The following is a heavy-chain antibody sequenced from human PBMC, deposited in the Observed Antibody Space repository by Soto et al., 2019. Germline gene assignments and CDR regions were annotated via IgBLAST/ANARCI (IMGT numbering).Heavy chain of an antibody. J-gene: IGHJ5*02. V-gene: IGHV4-31*03. CDR1: GGSISRGGYY. Sequence: VQLQESGPGLVKPSQTLSLTCTVSGGSISRGGYYWSWIRQHPGKGLEWIGYIYYSGSTYYNPSLKSRVTISVDTSKNQFSLKLSSVTAADTAVYYCARGGGWRGDWFDPWGQGTLVTVSS. CDR3: ARGGGWRGDWFDP. CDR2: IYYSGST. D-gene: IGHD6-19*01.